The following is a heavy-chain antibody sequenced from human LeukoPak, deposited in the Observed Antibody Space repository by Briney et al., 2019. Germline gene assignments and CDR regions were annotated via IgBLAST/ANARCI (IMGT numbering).Heavy chain of an antibody. Sequence: SETLSLTCAVYGGSFSGYYWSWIRQPPGKGLEWIGEINHSGSTNYNPSLKSRVTISVDTSKNQFSLKLSSVTAADTAVCYCARVVVRSSWYVDYWGQGTLVTVSS. V-gene: IGHV4-34*01. CDR2: INHSGST. J-gene: IGHJ4*02. CDR1: GGSFSGYY. CDR3: ARVVVRSSWYVDY. D-gene: IGHD6-13*01.